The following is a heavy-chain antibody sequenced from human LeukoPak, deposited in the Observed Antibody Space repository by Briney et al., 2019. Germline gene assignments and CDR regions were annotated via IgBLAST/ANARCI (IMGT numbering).Heavy chain of an antibody. V-gene: IGHV1-69*06. D-gene: IGHD1-7*01. CDR3: ARDRLELPNWFDP. J-gene: IGHJ5*02. CDR1: GYTFTSYA. CDR2: IIPIFGTA. Sequence: SVKVSCKASGYTFTSYAISWVRQAPGQGLEWMGGIIPIFGTANYAQKFQGRVTITADKSTSTAYMELSSLRSEDTAVYYCARDRLELPNWFDPWGQGTLVTVSS.